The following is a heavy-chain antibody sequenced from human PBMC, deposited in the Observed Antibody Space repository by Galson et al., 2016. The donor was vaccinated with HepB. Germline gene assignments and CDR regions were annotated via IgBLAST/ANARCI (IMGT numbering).Heavy chain of an antibody. CDR3: ARQWLEWERVYYSLYYMDA. CDR2: FDPEDDER. V-gene: IGHV1-24*01. CDR1: GYTLTELS. D-gene: IGHD5-12*01. J-gene: IGHJ6*03. Sequence: SVKVSCKVSGYTLTELSIHWVRQAPGKGLEWMGGFDPEDDERIYAQKLQGRVTLTKDTSTRTAYMELRSLRSDDTAVYYCARQWLEWERVYYSLYYMDAWGKGTTVTVSS.